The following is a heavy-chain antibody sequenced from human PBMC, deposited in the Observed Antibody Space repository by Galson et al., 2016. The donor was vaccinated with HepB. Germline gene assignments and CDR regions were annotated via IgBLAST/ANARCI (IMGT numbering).Heavy chain of an antibody. Sequence: YLRLSCAASGFTFINYAMGWVRQAPGKGLEWVSGISGTDGRTLYADSVKGRFTISRDNSKNTLYLQMNSLRADDTAVYYCAKESGLWDVKTDFDYWGQGTVVTVSS. J-gene: IGHJ4*02. D-gene: IGHD1-26*01. CDR3: AKESGLWDVKTDFDY. V-gene: IGHV3-23*01. CDR1: GFTFINYA. CDR2: ISGTDGRT.